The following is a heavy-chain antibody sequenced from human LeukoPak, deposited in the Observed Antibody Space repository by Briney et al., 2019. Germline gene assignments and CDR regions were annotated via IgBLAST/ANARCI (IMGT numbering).Heavy chain of an antibody. V-gene: IGHV3-20*04. CDR2: INWNGGST. J-gene: IGHJ4*02. CDR3: AKDPSDLYSGSYYFDY. D-gene: IGHD1-26*01. Sequence: GGSLRLSCAASGFTFDDYGMSWVRQVPGKGLEWVSGINWNGGSTGYADSVKGRFTISRDNAKNSLYLQMNSLRAEDTALYYCAKDPSDLYSGSYYFDYWGQGTLVTVSS. CDR1: GFTFDDYG.